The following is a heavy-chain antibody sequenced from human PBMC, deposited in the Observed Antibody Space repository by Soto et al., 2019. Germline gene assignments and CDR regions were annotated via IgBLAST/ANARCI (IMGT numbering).Heavy chain of an antibody. CDR2: ISGSGGST. V-gene: IGHV3-23*01. Sequence: EVQLLESGGGLVQPGGSLRLSCAASGFTFSSYAMSWVRQAPGKGLEWVSAISGSGGSTYYADSVKGRFNISRDNYKNTLYLQMNSLRAEDKAVYYCARANYMDVWGKGTTVTVSS. J-gene: IGHJ6*03. CDR3: ARANYMDV. CDR1: GFTFSSYA.